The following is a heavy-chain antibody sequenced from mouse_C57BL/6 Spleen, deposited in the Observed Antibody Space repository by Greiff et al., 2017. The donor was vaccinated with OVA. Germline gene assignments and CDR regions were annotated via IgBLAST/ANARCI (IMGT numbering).Heavy chain of an antibody. Sequence: EVKLMESGGGLVQPKGSLKLSCAASGFSFNTYAMNWVRQAPGKGLEWVARIRSKSNNYATYYADSVKDRFTISRDDSESMLYLQMNNLKTEDTAMYYCVRHDYDGDFDYWGQGTTLTVSS. CDR2: IRSKSNNYAT. J-gene: IGHJ2*01. D-gene: IGHD2-4*01. V-gene: IGHV10-1*01. CDR3: VRHDYDGDFDY. CDR1: GFSFNTYA.